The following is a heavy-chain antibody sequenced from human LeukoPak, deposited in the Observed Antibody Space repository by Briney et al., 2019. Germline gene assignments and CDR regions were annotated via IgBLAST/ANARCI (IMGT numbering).Heavy chain of an antibody. CDR1: GLTFSSHW. CDR3: ARTVGRSGWYDAYYYGMDV. V-gene: IGHV3-74*01. D-gene: IGHD6-19*01. Sequence: GGSLRLSCAASGLTFSSHWMHWVRQAPGKGLVWVSRITNDGSSTTYADSVKGRFTISRDNAKNMLYLQVNSLRAEDTAVYYCARTVGRSGWYDAYYYGMDVWGQGTTVTVSS. CDR2: ITNDGSST. J-gene: IGHJ6*02.